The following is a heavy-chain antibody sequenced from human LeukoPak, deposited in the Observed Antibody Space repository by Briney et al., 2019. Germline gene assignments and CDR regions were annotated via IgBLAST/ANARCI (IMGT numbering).Heavy chain of an antibody. V-gene: IGHV3-74*01. J-gene: IGHJ4*02. CDR1: GFTFSTYW. Sequence: GGSLRLSCGASGFTFSTYWMHWVRQAPGKGLVWVSRIDVDGSTTGYADSVKGRFTISRDNAKNTLYLQMNSLRAEDTAVYYCVRGYTYGLDNWGEGTLVTVSS. CDR3: VRGYTYGLDN. D-gene: IGHD5-18*01. CDR2: IDVDGSTT.